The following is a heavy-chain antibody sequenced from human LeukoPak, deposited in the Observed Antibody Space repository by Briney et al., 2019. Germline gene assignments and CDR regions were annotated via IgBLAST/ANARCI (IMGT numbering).Heavy chain of an antibody. D-gene: IGHD2-21*01. CDR3: ARGAYCGGDCYSFDY. Sequence: ASVKVSCKASGYTFTGYYIPWVRQAPGQGLEWMGWFNPNSGGTNSAQTFQGRVTMTRDTSISTAYMELSRLRSDDTAVYYCARGAYCGGDCYSFDYWGQGTLVAVSS. J-gene: IGHJ4*02. CDR2: FNPNSGGT. CDR1: GYTFTGYY. V-gene: IGHV1-2*02.